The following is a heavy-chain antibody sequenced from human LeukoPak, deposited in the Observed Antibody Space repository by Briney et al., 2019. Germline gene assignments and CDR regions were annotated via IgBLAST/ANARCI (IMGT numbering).Heavy chain of an antibody. J-gene: IGHJ4*02. V-gene: IGHV3-53*01. Sequence: GGSLRLSCAASGFTVITNDMTWVRQAPGKGLEWVSVLYSDGNTKYADSVQGRFTISRDNSKNTLYLEMNSLSPDDTAVYYCARGVEPLAANTLAYWGQATLVTVSS. CDR1: GFTVITND. CDR3: ARGVEPLAANTLAY. CDR2: LYSDGNT. D-gene: IGHD1-14*01.